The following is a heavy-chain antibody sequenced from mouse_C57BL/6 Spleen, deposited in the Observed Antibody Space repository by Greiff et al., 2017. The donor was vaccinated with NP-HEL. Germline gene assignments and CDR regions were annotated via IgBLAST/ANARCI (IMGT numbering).Heavy chain of an antibody. Sequence: QVQLKESGPELVKPGASVKISCKASGYAFSSSWMNWVKQRPGKGLEWIGRIYPGDGDTNYNGKFKGKATLTADKSSSTAYMQLSSLTSEDSAVYFCARRGDYDDGAWFAYWGQGTLVTVSA. CDR1: GYAFSSSW. CDR2: IYPGDGDT. J-gene: IGHJ3*01. CDR3: ARRGDYDDGAWFAY. D-gene: IGHD2-4*01. V-gene: IGHV1-82*01.